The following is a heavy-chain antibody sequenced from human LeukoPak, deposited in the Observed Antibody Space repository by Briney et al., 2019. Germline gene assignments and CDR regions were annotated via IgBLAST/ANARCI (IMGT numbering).Heavy chain of an antibody. CDR1: GFIFSNHW. V-gene: IGHV3-74*01. CDR3: AKQSFRMVNYFDY. Sequence: GGSLRLSCAASGFIFSNHWMHWGRQAPGKGLVWVARINGDGSSTKYADSVKGRFTISRDNSKNTVDLQLNSLRAEDSAVYYCAKQSFRMVNYFDYWGQGTLVTVSS. D-gene: IGHD3-16*02. CDR2: INGDGSST. J-gene: IGHJ4*02.